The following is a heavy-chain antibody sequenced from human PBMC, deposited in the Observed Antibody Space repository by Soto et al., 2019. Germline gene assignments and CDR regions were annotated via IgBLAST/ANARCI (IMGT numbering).Heavy chain of an antibody. CDR1: VGSISSGGYY. V-gene: IGHV4-31*03. CDR3: ARSSLVLVPALGVDS. Sequence: SETLSLTCTVSVGSISSGGYYWSWIRQHPGKGLEWIGYIYYSGTTYYNPSLKSRVTITVDTSKNQFSLKLNSVSAADTALEDCARSSLVLVPALGVDSCGRGILVT. CDR2: IYYSGTT. J-gene: IGHJ5*01. D-gene: IGHD2-8*02.